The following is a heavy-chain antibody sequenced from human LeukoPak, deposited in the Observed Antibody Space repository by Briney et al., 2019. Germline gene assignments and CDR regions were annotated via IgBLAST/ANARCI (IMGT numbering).Heavy chain of an antibody. CDR3: ARDYGGAYFDY. D-gene: IGHD4-23*01. J-gene: IGHJ4*02. CDR1: GFTYSSYW. V-gene: IGHV3-74*01. Sequence: GGSLRLSCAASGFTYSSYWMHWVRQAPGKGLVWVSRINSDGSSTSYADSVKGRFTISRDNAKNTLYLQMNSLRAEDTAVYYCARDYGGAYFDYWGQGTLVTVSS. CDR2: INSDGSST.